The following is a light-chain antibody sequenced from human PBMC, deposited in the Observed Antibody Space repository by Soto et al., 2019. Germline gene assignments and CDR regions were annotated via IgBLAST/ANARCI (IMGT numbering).Light chain of an antibody. CDR2: DAS. CDR3: QQRSNWLT. J-gene: IGKJ4*01. CDR1: QSVSSY. Sequence: EIVLTQSPATLSLSPGERAPLSCRASQSVSSYLAGYQQKPGQAPRLLIYDASNRATGIPARFSGSGSGTDFTVTISSLEPEDFAVSYCQQRSNWLTFGGGTKVEIK. V-gene: IGKV3-11*01.